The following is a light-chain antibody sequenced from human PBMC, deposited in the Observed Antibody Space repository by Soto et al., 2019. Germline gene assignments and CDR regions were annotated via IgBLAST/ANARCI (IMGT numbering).Light chain of an antibody. CDR1: QSVSSN. CDR2: VAS. Sequence: EIVMTQSPATLSVSPGERATLSCRASQSVSSNLAWYQQKPGQAPRLLIYVASTRSTGIPARFSSSGSGSDFTLTISSLHAEDFAVYYCQQYNNWSPWTFGQGAKVEIK. J-gene: IGKJ1*01. CDR3: QQYNNWSPWT. V-gene: IGKV3-15*01.